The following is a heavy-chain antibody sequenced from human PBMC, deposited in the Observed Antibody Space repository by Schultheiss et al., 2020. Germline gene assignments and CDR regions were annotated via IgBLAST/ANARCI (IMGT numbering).Heavy chain of an antibody. CDR3: AKVQVGGKLLWFGELSPDY. D-gene: IGHD3-10*01. Sequence: GGSLRLSCAASGFTFSSYAMHWVRQAPGKGLEWVAVISYDGSNKYYADSVKGRFTISRDNAKNSLYLQMNSLRAEDTAVYYCAKVQVGGKLLWFGELSPDYWGQGTLVTVSS. J-gene: IGHJ4*02. V-gene: IGHV3-30-3*01. CDR1: GFTFSSYA. CDR2: ISYDGSNK.